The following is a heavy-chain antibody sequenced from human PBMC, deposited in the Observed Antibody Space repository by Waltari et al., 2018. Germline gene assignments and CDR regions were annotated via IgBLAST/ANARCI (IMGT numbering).Heavy chain of an antibody. CDR2: MNGDGSTI. CDR3: ASAYYDILD. CDR1: GLTFSSYW. D-gene: IGHD3-9*01. J-gene: IGHJ4*02. V-gene: IGHV3-74*01. Sequence: EVHLEESGGGLVQPGGSVRLSCAASGLTFSSYWMHWVRQAPGKGLVWVSRMNGDGSTITYADSVKGRFTISRDNAKNTLYLQLNSLRVEDTAVYYCASAYYDILDWGQGTLVTVSS.